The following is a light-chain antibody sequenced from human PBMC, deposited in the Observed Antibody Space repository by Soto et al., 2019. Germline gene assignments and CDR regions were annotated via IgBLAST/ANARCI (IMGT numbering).Light chain of an antibody. Sequence: DIQMTQSPSSLSASVGDRVTITCRASQSISSFLNWYQQKPGEAPKLLIYAASSLQSGVPSRFGGSGSGTDFTLTISSLQPQDFATYYCQQSHSTPYTFGQGTKLEIK. CDR3: QQSHSTPYT. V-gene: IGKV1-39*01. CDR1: QSISSF. CDR2: AAS. J-gene: IGKJ2*01.